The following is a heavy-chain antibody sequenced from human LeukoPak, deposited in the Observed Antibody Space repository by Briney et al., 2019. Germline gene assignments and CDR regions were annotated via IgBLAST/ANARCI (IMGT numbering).Heavy chain of an antibody. V-gene: IGHV4-4*07. CDR2: IYTSGST. CDR3: ARATGSSDIVVVPADDAFDI. CDR1: GGPISSYY. D-gene: IGHD2-2*01. Sequence: SETLSLTCTVSGGPISSYYWSWIRQPAGKGLEWIGRIYTSGSTNYNPSLKSRVTMSVDTSKNQFSLKLSSVTAADTAVYYCARATGSSDIVVVPADDAFDIWGQGIMVTVSS. J-gene: IGHJ3*02.